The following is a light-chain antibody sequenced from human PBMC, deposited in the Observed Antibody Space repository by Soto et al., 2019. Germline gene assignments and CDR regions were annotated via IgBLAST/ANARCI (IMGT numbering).Light chain of an antibody. J-gene: IGLJ1*01. CDR3: SSYKSINTYV. Sequence: QSVLTQPASVSGSPGQSISISCSGTSSDVGGYNYVSWYQQLPGKAPKLMIYEVSNRPSGVSNRFSGSKSGNTASLTISALQDEEEDDYYCSSYKSINTYVFGSGTKVTV. CDR1: SSDVGGYNY. V-gene: IGLV2-14*01. CDR2: EVS.